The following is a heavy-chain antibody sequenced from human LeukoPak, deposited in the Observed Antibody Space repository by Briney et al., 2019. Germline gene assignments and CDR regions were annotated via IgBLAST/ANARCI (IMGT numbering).Heavy chain of an antibody. CDR3: ARGGGSYGIFDY. D-gene: IGHD1-26*01. Sequence: GGSLRLSCAASGFTFSSYAMSWVRQAPGKGLEWVSVIYSGGSTYYADSVKGRFTISRDNSKNTLYLQMNSLRAEDTAVYYCARGGGSYGIFDYWGQGTLVTVSS. CDR1: GFTFSSYA. V-gene: IGHV3-53*01. CDR2: IYSGGST. J-gene: IGHJ4*02.